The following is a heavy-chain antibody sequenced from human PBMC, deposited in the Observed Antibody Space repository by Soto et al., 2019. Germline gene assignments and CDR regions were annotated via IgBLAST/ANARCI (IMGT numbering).Heavy chain of an antibody. CDR2: ISYDGSNK. D-gene: IGHD4-17*01. CDR3: ARGSVTTRYYYGMDV. Sequence: QVQLVESGGGVVQPGRSLRLSCAASGFTFSSYAMHWVRQAPGTGREWVAVISYDGSNKYYADSVKGLFTISRDNSKNTLYLQRNSLRAEDTAVYYCARGSVTTRYYYGMDVWGHGTTVTVSS. CDR1: GFTFSSYA. J-gene: IGHJ6*02. V-gene: IGHV3-30-3*01.